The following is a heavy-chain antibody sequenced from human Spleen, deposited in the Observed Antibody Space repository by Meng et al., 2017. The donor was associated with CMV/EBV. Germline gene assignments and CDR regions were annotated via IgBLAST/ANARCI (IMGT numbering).Heavy chain of an antibody. J-gene: IGHJ6*02. CDR1: GFTFSSYG. CDR2: IRYDGSNR. CDR3: ARFMAGRSGDYYYYYGMDV. V-gene: IGHV3-30*02. Sequence: GESLKISCAASGFTFSSYGMHWVRQAPGKGLEWVAFIRYDGSNRYYADSVKGRFTISRDNAKNSLNLQMNSLRAEDTAVYYCARFMAGRSGDYYYYYGMDVWGQGTTVTVSS. D-gene: IGHD3-3*01.